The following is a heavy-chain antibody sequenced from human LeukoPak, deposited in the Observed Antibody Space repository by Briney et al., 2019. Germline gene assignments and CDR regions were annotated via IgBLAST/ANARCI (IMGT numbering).Heavy chain of an antibody. J-gene: IGHJ4*02. CDR2: IKQDGSKK. V-gene: IGHV3-7*04. D-gene: IGHD5-24*01. Sequence: GGSLRLSCVASGFPFSSYWMTWVRQAPGKGLEWVANIKQDGSKKSYVDSVKGRFTISRDNAKNSLYLQMNSLRAENTAIYYCTRVGYIDEGIDYWGQGTLVTVSS. CDR1: GFPFSSYW. CDR3: TRVGYIDEGIDY.